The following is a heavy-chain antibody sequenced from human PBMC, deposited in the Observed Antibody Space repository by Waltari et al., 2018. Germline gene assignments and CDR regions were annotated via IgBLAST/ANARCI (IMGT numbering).Heavy chain of an antibody. CDR1: GYTFTSYD. J-gene: IGHJ6*02. CDR2: MNPNSGNT. V-gene: IGHV1-8*01. CDR3: ARVDQNWNYYYYYYGMDV. D-gene: IGHD1-7*01. Sequence: QVQLVQSGAEVKKPGASVKVSCKAPGYTFTSYDINWVRQATGKGLEWMGWMNPNSGNTGYAQKFQGRVTMTRNTSISTAYMELSSLRSEDTAVYYCARVDQNWNYYYYYYGMDVWGQGTLVTVSS.